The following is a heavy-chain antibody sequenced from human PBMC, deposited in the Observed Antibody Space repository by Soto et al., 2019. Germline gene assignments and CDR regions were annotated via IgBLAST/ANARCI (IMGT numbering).Heavy chain of an antibody. D-gene: IGHD3-3*01. Sequence: SETLSLTCAVYGGSFSGYYWSWIRQPPGKGLEWIGEINHSGSTNYNPSLKSRVTISVDTSKNQFSLKLSSVTAADTAVYYCARGLLIFGVVIIKALFYPWGQGTLVTVSS. CDR3: ARGLLIFGVVIIKALFYP. J-gene: IGHJ5*02. CDR2: INHSGST. CDR1: GGSFSGYY. V-gene: IGHV4-34*01.